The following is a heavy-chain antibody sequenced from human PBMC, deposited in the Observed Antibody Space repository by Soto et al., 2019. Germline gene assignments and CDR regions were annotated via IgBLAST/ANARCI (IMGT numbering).Heavy chain of an antibody. V-gene: IGHV6-1*01. CDR1: GDSVSSNSAA. CDR3: ATWRFDY. CDR2: TYYRSKWYN. J-gene: IGHJ4*02. Sequence: GDSVSSNSAAWNWIRHSPSRGLEWLGRTYYRSKWYNDYAVSMRSRITINPDTTKNQFSLQLNSATPEDTAVYYCATWRFDYWGQGTPVTVSS.